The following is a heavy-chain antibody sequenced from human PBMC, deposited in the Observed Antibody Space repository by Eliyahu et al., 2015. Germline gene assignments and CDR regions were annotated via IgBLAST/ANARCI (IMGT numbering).Heavy chain of an antibody. CDR2: INHSGST. V-gene: IGHV4-34*01. Sequence: VQLQQWGAGLXKPSETLSLTCAVXGGSFRXYXWSXIXQPPGKGLEWIGEINHSGSTNYNPSLKSRVTISVDTSKNQFSLKLSSVTAADTAVYYCARASRYFDWLLPNPIKFDYWGQGTLVTVSS. J-gene: IGHJ4*02. D-gene: IGHD3-9*01. CDR1: GGSFRXYX. CDR3: ARASRYFDWLLPNPIKFDY.